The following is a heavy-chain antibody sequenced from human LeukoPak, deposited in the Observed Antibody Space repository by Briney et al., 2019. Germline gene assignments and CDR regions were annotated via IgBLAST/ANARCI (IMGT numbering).Heavy chain of an antibody. CDR3: ASGTVFGVITPQYFHY. Sequence: PSETLSLTCSVSAGSISTPYWHWIRQSPGKGLEWIGFVFYGGMTNYNPSPKSRVTISLDTSKNQFSLKLTSVTAADTAVYYCASGTVFGVITPQYFHYWGQGTRVTVSS. V-gene: IGHV4-59*11. CDR2: VFYGGMT. D-gene: IGHD3-3*01. CDR1: AGSISTPY. J-gene: IGHJ4*02.